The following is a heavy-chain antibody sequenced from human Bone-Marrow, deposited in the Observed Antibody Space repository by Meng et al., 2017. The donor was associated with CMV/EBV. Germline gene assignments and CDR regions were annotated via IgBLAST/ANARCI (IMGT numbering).Heavy chain of an antibody. J-gene: IGHJ6*02. D-gene: IGHD2-2*01. Sequence: GGSLRLSCAASGFTVSSNYMSWVRQAPGKGLEWVSVIYSGGSTYYADSVKGRFTISRDNSKNTLYLQMNSLRAEDTAVYYCAREKWAGYCSSTSCSPPYYYYGMDVWGQGTTVTASS. CDR1: GFTVSSNY. CDR2: IYSGGST. V-gene: IGHV3-53*01. CDR3: AREKWAGYCSSTSCSPPYYYYGMDV.